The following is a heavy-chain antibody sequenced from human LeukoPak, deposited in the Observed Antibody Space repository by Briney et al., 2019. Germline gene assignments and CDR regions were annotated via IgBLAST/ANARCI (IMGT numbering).Heavy chain of an antibody. V-gene: IGHV3-30-3*01. D-gene: IGHD3-9*01. J-gene: IGHJ4*02. CDR2: ITYDGSKK. Sequence: GGSLRLSCAASGFAFSSFGMHWARQAPGKGLDWVAVITYDGSKKCYADSVKGRFTISRDNSKNTLYLQMDILRTEDTAVYYCARGLDYDILTFWGQGTLVTVSS. CDR1: GFAFSSFG. CDR3: ARGLDYDILTF.